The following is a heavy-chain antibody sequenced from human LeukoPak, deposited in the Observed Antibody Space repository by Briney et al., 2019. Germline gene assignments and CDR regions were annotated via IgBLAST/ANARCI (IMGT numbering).Heavy chain of an antibody. D-gene: IGHD1-26*01. CDR3: IRGAASGSYYGLDV. CDR1: GFTSSGST. Sequence: PGGSLRLSCAASGFTSSGSTIHWVRQASGEGLEWVGRIRSKANNYATAYATSVKGRFTLSRDGSNNTAYLQMNSPKTEDTAVYFCIRGAASGSYYGLDVWGQGATVTVSS. V-gene: IGHV3-73*01. J-gene: IGHJ6*02. CDR2: IRSKANNYAT.